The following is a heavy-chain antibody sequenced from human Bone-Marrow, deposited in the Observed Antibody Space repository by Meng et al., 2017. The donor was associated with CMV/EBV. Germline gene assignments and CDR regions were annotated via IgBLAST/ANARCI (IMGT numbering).Heavy chain of an antibody. D-gene: IGHD3-10*01. CDR2: INPNSGGT. CDR1: GYTFTGYY. Sequence: ASVKVSCKASGYTFTGYYMHWVRQAPGQGLEWMGWINPNSGGTNYAQKFQGRVTITADKSTSTAYMELSSLRSEDTAVYYCARDERYYGSGSYIYYYYGMDVWGQGTTVTVSS. J-gene: IGHJ6*02. CDR3: ARDERYYGSGSYIYYYYGMDV. V-gene: IGHV1-2*02.